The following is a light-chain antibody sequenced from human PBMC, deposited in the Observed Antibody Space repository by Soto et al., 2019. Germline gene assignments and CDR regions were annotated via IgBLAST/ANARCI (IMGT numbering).Light chain of an antibody. CDR3: HQYNTWPLT. CDR1: QSVRSN. CDR2: GAS. Sequence: EIVMTQSPATLSVSPGDRVTLFCRASQSVRSNSAWYQQKPGQAPRLLIYGASTRATGIPARFSGSGYGTEFTLTISSLQSEEFAVYYCHQYNTWPLTFGGGTRVEI. V-gene: IGKV3-15*01. J-gene: IGKJ4*01.